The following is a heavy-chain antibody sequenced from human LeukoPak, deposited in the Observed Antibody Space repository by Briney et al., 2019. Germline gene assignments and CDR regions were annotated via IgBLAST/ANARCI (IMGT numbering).Heavy chain of an antibody. CDR2: IYTSGST. D-gene: IGHD3-22*01. V-gene: IGHV4-61*02. Sequence: PSQILSLTCTVSGGSISSGSYYWSWIRQSAGMGLEWIGRIYTSGSTNYNPSLKSRVTMSVDTSKNQFSLKLSSVTAADTAVYYCARDQYYYDSSGYPAFDYWGQGTLVTVSS. CDR3: ARDQYYYDSSGYPAFDY. CDR1: GGSISSGSYY. J-gene: IGHJ4*02.